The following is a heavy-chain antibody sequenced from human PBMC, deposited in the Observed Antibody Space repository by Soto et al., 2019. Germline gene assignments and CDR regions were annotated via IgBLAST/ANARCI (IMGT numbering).Heavy chain of an antibody. CDR2: IFHSGIT. CDR3: ARDRYFYDSAGYYRTLDS. CDR1: GGSFNNDY. J-gene: IGHJ5*01. V-gene: IGHV4-59*01. Sequence: SETLSLTCTISGGSFNNDYWTWIRQSPGKGLEWIGYIFHSGITDYNPSVKSRVTISIDKSKNLFSLKLTSVTAADTAVYYCARDRYFYDSAGYYRTLDSWGQGILLTVSS. D-gene: IGHD3-22*01.